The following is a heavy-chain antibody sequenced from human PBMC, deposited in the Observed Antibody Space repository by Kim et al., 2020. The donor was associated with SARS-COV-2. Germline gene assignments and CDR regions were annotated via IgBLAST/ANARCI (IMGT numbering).Heavy chain of an antibody. Sequence: GGSLRLSCAASGFTFSSYGMPWVRQAPGKGLEWVAVIWYDGSNKYYADSVKGRFTISRDNSKNTLYLQMNSLRAEDTAVYYCARDQASAGTGEDYWGQGTLVTVSS. D-gene: IGHD6-13*01. J-gene: IGHJ4*02. CDR2: IWYDGSNK. CDR1: GFTFSSYG. CDR3: ARDQASAGTGEDY. V-gene: IGHV3-33*08.